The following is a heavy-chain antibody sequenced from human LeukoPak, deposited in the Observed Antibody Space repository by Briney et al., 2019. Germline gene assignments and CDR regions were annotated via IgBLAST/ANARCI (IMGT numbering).Heavy chain of an antibody. Sequence: GGSLRLSCAASGFTFSHYWMSWVRQAPGKGLEWVANIKPDGSEKYYVDSVKGRFTISRDNAKNSLHLQMNSLRAEDTAVYYCVTERTWAFGDWGDGTLVTVSS. V-gene: IGHV3-7*01. CDR2: IKPDGSEK. J-gene: IGHJ4*03. CDR1: GFTFSHYW. CDR3: VTERTWAFGD. D-gene: IGHD1-26*01.